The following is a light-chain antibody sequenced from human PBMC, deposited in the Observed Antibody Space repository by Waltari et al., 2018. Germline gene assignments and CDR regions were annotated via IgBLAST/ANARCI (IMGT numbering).Light chain of an antibody. CDR2: GKN. Sequence: SSELTQDPAVSVALGQTVRITCQGDSLRSYYASWYQQKPGQAPVLVIYGKNNRPSGIPYRFSGSSSGNTASLTITGAQAEDEADYYCNSRDSSGNLWVFGTGTKVTVL. V-gene: IGLV3-19*01. CDR1: SLRSYY. J-gene: IGLJ1*01. CDR3: NSRDSSGNLWV.